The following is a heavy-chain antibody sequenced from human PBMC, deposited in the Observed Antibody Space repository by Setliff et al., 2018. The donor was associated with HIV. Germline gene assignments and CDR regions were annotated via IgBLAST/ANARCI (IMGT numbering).Heavy chain of an antibody. CDR3: ARLGSGWSDSYYYAMDV. Sequence: ASVKVSCKASGYSFITYVVYWVRQAPGQRLEWMGWINAGNGNTKYSQKFQGRVTITRDTSASTAYMELSSLRSDDTAVYYCARLGSGWSDSYYYAMDVWGQGTTVTVSS. D-gene: IGHD6-19*01. CDR1: GYSFITYV. J-gene: IGHJ6*02. V-gene: IGHV1-3*01. CDR2: INAGNGNT.